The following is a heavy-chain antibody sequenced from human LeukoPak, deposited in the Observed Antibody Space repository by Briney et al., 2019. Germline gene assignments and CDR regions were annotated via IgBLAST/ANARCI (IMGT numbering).Heavy chain of an antibody. CDR3: ARAEDSSGYYHDAFDI. CDR2: IFHSGST. CDR1: GGPISSGGYS. V-gene: IGHV4-30-2*01. J-gene: IGHJ3*02. D-gene: IGHD3-22*01. Sequence: SETLSLTCAVSGGPISSGGYSWSWIRQAPGKGLEWVGYIFHSGSTYYNPSLKSRVTISLDRSKNQFSLELSSVTAADTAAYYCARAEDSSGYYHDAFDIWGQGTMVTVSS.